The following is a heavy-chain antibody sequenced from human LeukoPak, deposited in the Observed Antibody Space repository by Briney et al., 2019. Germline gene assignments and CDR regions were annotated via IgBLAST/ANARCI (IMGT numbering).Heavy chain of an antibody. CDR3: ARDLSGSSWYGGDYYYYGMDV. D-gene: IGHD6-13*01. CDR2: ISSSSSYT. J-gene: IGHJ6*02. V-gene: IGHV3-21*05. Sequence: GRSLRLSCAASGFTFSTYGMHWVRQAPGKGLEWVSYISSSSSYTNYADSVKGRFTISRDNAKNSLYLQMNSLRAEDTAVYYCARDLSGSSWYGGDYYYYGMDVWGQGTTVTVSS. CDR1: GFTFSTYG.